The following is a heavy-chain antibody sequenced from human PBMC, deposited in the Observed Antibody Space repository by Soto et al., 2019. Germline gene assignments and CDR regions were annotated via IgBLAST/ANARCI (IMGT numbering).Heavy chain of an antibody. CDR2: IYYSGST. J-gene: IGHJ6*03. V-gene: IGHV4-59*08. Sequence: TSETLSLTCTVSGGSISSYYWSWIRQPPGKGLEWIGYIYYSGSTNYNPSLKSRVTISVDTSKNQFSLKLSSVTAADTAVYYCARLSVPFSSYNYYYYMDVWGKGTTVTVSS. CDR1: GGSISSYY. CDR3: ARLSVPFSSYNYYYYMDV. D-gene: IGHD6-6*01.